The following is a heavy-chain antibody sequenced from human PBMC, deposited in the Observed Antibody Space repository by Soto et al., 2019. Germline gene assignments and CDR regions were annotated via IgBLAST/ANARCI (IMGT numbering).Heavy chain of an antibody. Sequence: ASVKVSCKVSGYTLTELSMHWVRQAPGKGLEWMGGFDPEDGETIYAQKFQGRVTMTEDTSTNTAYMDLSSLRSEDTAVYYCARSLYSSSWFHSGNSYYYYGMDVWGQGTTVTVSS. J-gene: IGHJ6*02. CDR2: FDPEDGET. V-gene: IGHV1-24*01. CDR1: GYTLTELS. D-gene: IGHD6-13*01. CDR3: ARSLYSSSWFHSGNSYYYYGMDV.